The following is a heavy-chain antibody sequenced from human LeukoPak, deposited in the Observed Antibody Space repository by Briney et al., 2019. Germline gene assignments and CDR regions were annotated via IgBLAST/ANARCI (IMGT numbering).Heavy chain of an antibody. CDR1: GYTFTGHY. V-gene: IGHV1-2*02. Sequence: ASVKVSCTASGYTFTGHYMHWVRQAPGQGLEWMGWINPNSGGTNYAQKFQGRVTMTRDTSISTAYMELSRLRSDDTAVYFCARVYDYLTGFTTWGQGTLVTVSS. J-gene: IGHJ4*02. CDR2: INPNSGGT. CDR3: ARVYDYLTGFTT. D-gene: IGHD3-9*01.